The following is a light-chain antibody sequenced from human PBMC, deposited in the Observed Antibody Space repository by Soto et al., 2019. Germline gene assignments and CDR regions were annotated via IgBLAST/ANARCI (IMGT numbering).Light chain of an antibody. V-gene: IGKV1-5*03. CDR3: QQLNSYPQT. Sequence: DIQMTPSPSTLSGSVGARVTITCRASQTISSWLAWYQQKPGKAPKLLIYKASTLKSGVPSRFSGSGSGPDFTLTISSLQPEDSATYFCQQLNSYPQTFGQGTRLEI. CDR2: KAS. J-gene: IGKJ5*01. CDR1: QTISSW.